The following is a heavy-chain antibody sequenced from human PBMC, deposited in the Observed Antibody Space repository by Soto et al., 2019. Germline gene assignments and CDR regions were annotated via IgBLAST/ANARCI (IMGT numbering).Heavy chain of an antibody. CDR2: ISSNRTYI. Sequence: GGALRLSCAVSGFTFSIYSMDWVRHAPGKGLEWVSSISSNRTYIYYADSVKGRFTISRDNAKNSVYLQMNSLRAEDTAVYFCASAGMGLTKMFFDYWGQGIQVTVSS. J-gene: IGHJ4*02. D-gene: IGHD1-26*01. CDR3: ASAGMGLTKMFFDY. V-gene: IGHV3-21*01. CDR1: GFTFSIYS.